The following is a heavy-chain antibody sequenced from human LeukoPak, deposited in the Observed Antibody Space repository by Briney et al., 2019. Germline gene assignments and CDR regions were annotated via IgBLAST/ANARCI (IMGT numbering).Heavy chain of an antibody. CDR2: IKYDGSLK. CDR1: GFSFSSYW. V-gene: IGHV3-7*01. J-gene: IGHJ4*02. CDR3: ASSHDSSGND. Sequence: GGSLRLSCVASGFSFSSYWMAWVRQAPGKGLEWVANIKYDGSLKLYVDSVKGRFTISRDNAKNSLYLEMNSLRADGTAVYFCASSHDSSGNDWGQGTMVTVSS. D-gene: IGHD3-22*01.